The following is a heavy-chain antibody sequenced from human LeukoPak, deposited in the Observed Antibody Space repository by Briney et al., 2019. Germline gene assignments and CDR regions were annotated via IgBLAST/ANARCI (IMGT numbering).Heavy chain of an antibody. CDR1: GGSISSGSYW. J-gene: IGHJ4*02. D-gene: IGHD6-19*01. CDR2: ISNSGST. CDR3: ARHVEVYSSGLYY. V-gene: IGHV4-39*01. Sequence: SETLSLTCTVSGGSISSGSYWWGWIRQPPGKGLEWSSSISNSGSTYYNPSLKSRVIISVDMSKNQISLQLSSVTAADTAVYYCARHVEVYSSGLYYWGQGTLVTVSS.